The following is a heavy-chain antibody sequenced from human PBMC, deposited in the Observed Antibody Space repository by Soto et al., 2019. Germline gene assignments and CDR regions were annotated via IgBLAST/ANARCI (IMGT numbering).Heavy chain of an antibody. V-gene: IGHV3-33*01. D-gene: IGHD5-12*01. CDR3: AREGGDGYNYYFDY. CDR2: IWYDGSNK. J-gene: IGHJ4*02. CDR1: GFTFSSYG. Sequence: QVRLVESGGGVVQPGRSLRLSCAASGFTFSSYGMHWVRQAPGKGLEWVAVIWYDGSNKYYADSVKGRFTISRDNSKNTLYLQMNSLRAEDTAVYYCAREGGDGYNYYFDYWGQGTLVTVSS.